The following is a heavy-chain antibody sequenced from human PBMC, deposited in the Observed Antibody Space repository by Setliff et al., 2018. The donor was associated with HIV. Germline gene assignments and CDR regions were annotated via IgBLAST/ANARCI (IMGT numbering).Heavy chain of an antibody. CDR3: ARLDCSSSSGFVDY. Sequence: PSETLSLTCTVSGCSVNIFCWIWIRQPPGKGLEWIGNIYTSGSTNYNPSLKSRVTISVDTSKNQFSLKLSSVTAADTAVYYCARLDCSSSSGFVDYWGQGTLVTVSS. V-gene: IGHV4-4*09. CDR1: GCSVNIFC. J-gene: IGHJ4*02. CDR2: IYTSGST. D-gene: IGHD2-2*01.